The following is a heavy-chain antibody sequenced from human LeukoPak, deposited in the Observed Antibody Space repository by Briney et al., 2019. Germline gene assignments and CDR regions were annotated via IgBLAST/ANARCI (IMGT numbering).Heavy chain of an antibody. CDR2: ISGSGGST. J-gene: IGHJ4*02. CDR3: AKAGQWLGTFDY. CDR1: GFTFSSYA. D-gene: IGHD6-19*01. V-gene: IGHV3-23*01. Sequence: GGSLRLSCAASGFTFSSYAMSWVCQAPGKGLEWVSAISGSGGSTYYADSVKGRFTISRDNSKNTLYLQMNSLRAEDTAVYYCAKAGQWLGTFDYWGQGTLVTVSS.